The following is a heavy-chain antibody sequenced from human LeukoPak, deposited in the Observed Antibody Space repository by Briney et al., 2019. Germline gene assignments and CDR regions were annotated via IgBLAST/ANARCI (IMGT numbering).Heavy chain of an antibody. CDR3: ARSSSSWQRWFDP. D-gene: IGHD6-13*01. CDR1: GYTFTGYY. Sequence: ASVKVSCKASGYTFTGYYMHWVRQAPGQGLGWMGWINPNSGGTNYAQKFQGRVTMTRDTSISTAYMELSRLRSDDTAVYYCARSSSSWQRWFDPWGQGTLVTVSS. V-gene: IGHV1-2*02. J-gene: IGHJ5*02. CDR2: INPNSGGT.